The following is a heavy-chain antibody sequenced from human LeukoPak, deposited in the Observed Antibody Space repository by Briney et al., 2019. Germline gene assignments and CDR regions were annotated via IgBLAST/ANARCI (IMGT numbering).Heavy chain of an antibody. D-gene: IGHD5-18*01. Sequence: SETLSLTCTVSGGSISSYYWSWIRQPPGKGLEWIGYIYYSGSTNYNPSLKSRVTISVDTSKNQFSLKLSSVTAADTAVYCCARGAAMRGSRFDPWGQGTLVTVSS. CDR1: GGSISSYY. CDR3: ARGAAMRGSRFDP. J-gene: IGHJ5*02. V-gene: IGHV4-59*01. CDR2: IYYSGST.